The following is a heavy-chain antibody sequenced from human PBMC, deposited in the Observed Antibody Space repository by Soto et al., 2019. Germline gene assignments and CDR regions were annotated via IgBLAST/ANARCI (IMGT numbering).Heavy chain of an antibody. J-gene: IGHJ5*02. Sequence: ASVKVSCKASGYTFTSYGISWVRQAPGQGLEWMGWISAYNGNTNYAQKLQGRVTMTTDTSTSTAYMELRSLRSDDTAVYYCARVRGNQLLGWFDPWRQGTLVTVSS. CDR2: ISAYNGNT. V-gene: IGHV1-18*01. CDR3: ARVRGNQLLGWFDP. CDR1: GYTFTSYG. D-gene: IGHD2-2*01.